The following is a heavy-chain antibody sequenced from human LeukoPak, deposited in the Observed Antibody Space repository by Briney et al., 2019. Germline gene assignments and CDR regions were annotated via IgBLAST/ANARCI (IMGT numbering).Heavy chain of an antibody. CDR3: SRGSGWLSVY. CDR1: GFTFGDYL. V-gene: IGHV3-49*03. CDR2: ISGGTT. Sequence: GGSLRLSCTASGFTFGDYLMSWFRQAPGRGLEWIGFISGGTTEYAASVKGRFTISRDDSTSIAYLQMNSLTTEDTAVYYCSRGSGWLSVYWGQGTLFTVSS. D-gene: IGHD6-19*01. J-gene: IGHJ4*02.